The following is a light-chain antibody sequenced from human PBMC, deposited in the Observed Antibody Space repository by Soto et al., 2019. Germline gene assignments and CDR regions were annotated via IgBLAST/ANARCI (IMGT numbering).Light chain of an antibody. CDR2: WAS. J-gene: IGKJ2*01. V-gene: IGKV4-1*01. CDR1: QSVIHTSNNKSY. CDR3: QQYYSTPRT. Sequence: DIVMTQSPDSLAVSLGERATINCKSSQSVIHTSNNKSYLAWYQQKAGQPPELLLYWASARDSGVPDRFSGSGSGTDFTLSISSLQAEDVAVYYCQQYYSTPRTVGQGTKVEIK.